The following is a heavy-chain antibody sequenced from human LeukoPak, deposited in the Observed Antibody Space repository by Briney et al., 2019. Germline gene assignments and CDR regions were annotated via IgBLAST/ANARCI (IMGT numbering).Heavy chain of an antibody. D-gene: IGHD3-22*01. V-gene: IGHV1-69*05. Sequence: GASVTVSCKAPGGTFSSYAISWVRQVPGQGLEWMGGIIPIFGTANYAQKFQGRVTITTDESTSAAYMELSSLRSEDTAVYYCASSDSSGYYLGTKFDYWGQGTLVTVSS. J-gene: IGHJ4*02. CDR1: GGTFSSYA. CDR2: IIPIFGTA. CDR3: ASSDSSGYYLGTKFDY.